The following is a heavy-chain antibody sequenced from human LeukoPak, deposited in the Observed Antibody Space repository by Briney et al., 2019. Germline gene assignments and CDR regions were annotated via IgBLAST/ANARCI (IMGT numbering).Heavy chain of an antibody. CDR3: ARDNIVVVPAAGFDY. D-gene: IGHD2-2*01. Sequence: SETLSLTCAVYGGSFSGYYWSWIRQPPGKGLEWIGEINHSGSTNYSPSLKSRVTISVDTSKNQFSLKLSSVTAADTAVYYCARDNIVVVPAAGFDYWGQGTLVTVSS. CDR1: GGSFSGYY. CDR2: INHSGST. V-gene: IGHV4-34*01. J-gene: IGHJ4*02.